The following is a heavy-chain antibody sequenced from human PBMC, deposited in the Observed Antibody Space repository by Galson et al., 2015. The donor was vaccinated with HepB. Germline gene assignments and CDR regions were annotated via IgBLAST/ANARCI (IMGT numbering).Heavy chain of an antibody. CDR2: ISGSGGTT. Sequence: SLRLSCAASGFTFSSYAMSWVRQAPGKGLEWVSTISGSGGTTNYADSVKGRFTISRDNPKNTLYLQMNSLRVEDTAVYYCAKMAGGSRNNWLMNVWGQGTTVTVSS. J-gene: IGHJ6*02. CDR1: GFTFSSYA. V-gene: IGHV3-23*01. D-gene: IGHD1/OR15-1a*01. CDR3: AKMAGGSRNNWLMNV.